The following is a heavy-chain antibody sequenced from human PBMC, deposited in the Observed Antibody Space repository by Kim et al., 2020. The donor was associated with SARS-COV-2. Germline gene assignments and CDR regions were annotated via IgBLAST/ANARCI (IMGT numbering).Heavy chain of an antibody. CDR3: AKVSRTIAAAAGFDY. CDR1: GFTFSSYG. D-gene: IGHD6-13*01. V-gene: IGHV3-30*18. CDR2: ISYDGSNK. J-gene: IGHJ4*02. Sequence: GGSLRLSCAASGFTFSSYGMHWVRQAPGKGLEWVAVISYDGSNKYYADSVKGRFTISRDNSKNTLYLQMNSLRAEDTAVYYCAKVSRTIAAAAGFDYWGQGTLVTVSS.